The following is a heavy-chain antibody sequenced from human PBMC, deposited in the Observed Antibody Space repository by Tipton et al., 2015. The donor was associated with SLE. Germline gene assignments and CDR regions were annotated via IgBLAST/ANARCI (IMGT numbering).Heavy chain of an antibody. V-gene: IGHV3-7*01. D-gene: IGHD5-18*01. CDR2: IKQDGSEK. CDR1: GFTFSSYW. J-gene: IGHJ4*02. Sequence: VQLVQSGGGLVQPGGSLRLSCAASGFTFSSYWMSWVRQAPGKGLEWVANIKQDGSEKYYVDSVKGRFTISRDNAKNSLYLQMNSLGAEDTAVYYCARDGGARGYSYGPDYWGQGTLVTVSS. CDR3: ARDGGARGYSYGPDY.